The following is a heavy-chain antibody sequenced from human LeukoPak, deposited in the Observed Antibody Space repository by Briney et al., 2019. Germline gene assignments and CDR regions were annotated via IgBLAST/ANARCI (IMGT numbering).Heavy chain of an antibody. CDR2: ISYDGSKQ. CDR3: AKDRDSSGYSPFHY. J-gene: IGHJ4*02. CDR1: GFTFSSYA. D-gene: IGHD3-22*01. Sequence: GGSLRLSCATSGFTFSSYAMQWVRQAPNKGLEWLAVISYDGSKQHYIDSVKGRFTISRDNSKNTLFLQMNSLRVEDTAVYYCAKDRDSSGYSPFHYWGQGTLVTVSS. V-gene: IGHV3-30*18.